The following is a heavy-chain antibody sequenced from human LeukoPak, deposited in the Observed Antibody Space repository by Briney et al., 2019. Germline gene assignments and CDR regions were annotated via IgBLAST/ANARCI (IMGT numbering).Heavy chain of an antibody. CDR1: GFTFSSYG. Sequence: PGGSLRLSCAASGFTFSSYGMHWVRQAPGKGLEWVAVIWYDGTNKYYADSVKGRFTISRDNSKNTLYLQMNSLRAEDTAVYYCARDGHLPTVSRYPHYFDYWGQGTLVTVSS. CDR3: ARDGHLPTVSRYPHYFDY. V-gene: IGHV3-33*01. CDR2: IWYDGTNK. J-gene: IGHJ4*02. D-gene: IGHD4-11*01.